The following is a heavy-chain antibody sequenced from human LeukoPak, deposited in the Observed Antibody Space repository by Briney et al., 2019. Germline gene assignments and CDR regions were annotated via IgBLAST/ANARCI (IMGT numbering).Heavy chain of an antibody. CDR3: ARVNYGSATKEDY. Sequence: SETLSLTCTVSGGSISSGGYYWRWIRQHPGKGLEWIGYIYYSGSAYYNPSLKSRVTISVDTSENQFSLKLSSVTAADTAVYYCARVNYGSATKEDYWGQGTLVTVSS. CDR1: GGSISSGGYY. V-gene: IGHV4-31*03. CDR2: IYYSGSA. J-gene: IGHJ4*02. D-gene: IGHD3-10*01.